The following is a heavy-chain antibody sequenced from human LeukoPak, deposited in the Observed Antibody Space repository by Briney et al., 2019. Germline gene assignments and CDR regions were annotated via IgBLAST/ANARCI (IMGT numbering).Heavy chain of an antibody. Sequence: SGTLSLTCAVSGGSISSSNWWSWVRQPPGKGLEWIGEIYHSGSTNYNPPLKSRVTISVDKSKNQFSLKLSSVTAADTAVYYCARDKTYGSGGFDYWGQGTLVTVSS. CDR3: ARDKTYGSGGFDY. D-gene: IGHD3-10*01. J-gene: IGHJ4*02. CDR2: IYHSGST. CDR1: GGSISSSNW. V-gene: IGHV4-4*02.